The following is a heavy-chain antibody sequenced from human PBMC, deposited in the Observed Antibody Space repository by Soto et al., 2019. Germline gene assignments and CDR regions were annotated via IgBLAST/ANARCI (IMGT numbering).Heavy chain of an antibody. CDR1: GGSDSSSSYY. Sequence: PSATLSRTCTVSGGSDSSSSYYWGWVRQPPGKGLEWIGSVYYSGSTYHNPSLESRVTISVDKSKNQFSLKLMSLSAADTAVYYCGRLEGLATISYYFDYWGQGALVTVSS. D-gene: IGHD3-9*01. CDR3: GRLEGLATISYYFDY. CDR2: VYYSGST. V-gene: IGHV4-39*01. J-gene: IGHJ4*02.